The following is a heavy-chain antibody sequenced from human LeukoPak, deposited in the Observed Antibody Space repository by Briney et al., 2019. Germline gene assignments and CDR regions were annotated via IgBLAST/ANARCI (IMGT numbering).Heavy chain of an antibody. CDR1: GYTLTEFS. CDR3: ARVGVVSSSDV. V-gene: IGHV1-2*02. D-gene: IGHD2-2*01. CDR2: INPNSGGT. Sequence: ASVKVSCKVSGYTLTEFSIHWVRQAPGKGLEWMGWINPNSGGTNYAQKFQGRVTMTRDTSISTAYMELRSLRSDDTAVYYCARVGVVSSSDVWGQGTTVTVSS. J-gene: IGHJ6*02.